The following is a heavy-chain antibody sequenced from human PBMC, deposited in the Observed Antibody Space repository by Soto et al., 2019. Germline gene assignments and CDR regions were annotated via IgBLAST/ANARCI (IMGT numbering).Heavy chain of an antibody. CDR2: IYPSCGTA. CDR3: ARVPMKWGGTMPRPKAYAMDV. V-gene: IGHV1-46*01. J-gene: IGHJ6*02. D-gene: IGHD2-15*01. CDR1: GYTFTNYY. Sequence: ASVKVSCKASGYTFTNYYMHWVRQAPGQGLEWMGGIYPSCGTASFAQKFQGRVTITRDTSTSTAYMELRSLRSDDTAVYYCARVPMKWGGTMPRPKAYAMDVWGQGTTVTVSS.